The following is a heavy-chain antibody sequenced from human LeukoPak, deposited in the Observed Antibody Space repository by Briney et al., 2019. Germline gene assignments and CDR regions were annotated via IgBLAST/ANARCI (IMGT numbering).Heavy chain of an antibody. D-gene: IGHD3-10*01. CDR1: GFTFSSYG. J-gene: IGHJ4*02. V-gene: IGHV3-30*02. CDR2: IRYDGSNK. CDR3: AKNQNDYYVSGSYYNGFDY. Sequence: GGSLRLSCAASGFTFSSYGMHWVRQAPGKGLEWVAFIRYDGSNKYYADSVKGRFTISRDNSKNTLYLQMNSLRAEDTAVYYCAKNQNDYYVSGSYYNGFDYWGQGTLVTVSS.